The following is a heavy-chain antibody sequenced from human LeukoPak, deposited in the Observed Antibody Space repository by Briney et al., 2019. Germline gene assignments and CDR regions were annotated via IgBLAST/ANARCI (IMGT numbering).Heavy chain of an antibody. CDR2: ISGSGGST. Sequence: GGSLGLSCAASGFTFSSYAMSWVRQAPGKGLEWVSDISGSGGSTYYADSVKGRFTISRDNSKNTLYLQMNSLRAEDTAVYYCARTTGGDHHLWGQGTLVTVSS. V-gene: IGHV3-23*01. CDR3: ARTTGGDHHL. CDR1: GFTFSSYA. J-gene: IGHJ4*02. D-gene: IGHD2-21*02.